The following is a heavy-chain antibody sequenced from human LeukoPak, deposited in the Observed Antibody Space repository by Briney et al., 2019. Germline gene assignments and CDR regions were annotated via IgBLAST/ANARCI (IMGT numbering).Heavy chain of an antibody. D-gene: IGHD6-19*01. V-gene: IGHV3-23*01. CDR1: GFTFSSHA. CDR3: AKDYSTGWYGAFDI. J-gene: IGHJ3*02. Sequence: GGSLRLSCTPSGFTFSSHAMNWVRQAPGKGLEWVSGISGSGARTYFTDSVKGRLTISRDNSKNTVYMQMNSLRVEDTAVYYCAKDYSTGWYGAFDIWGQGTLVTVSS. CDR2: ISGSGART.